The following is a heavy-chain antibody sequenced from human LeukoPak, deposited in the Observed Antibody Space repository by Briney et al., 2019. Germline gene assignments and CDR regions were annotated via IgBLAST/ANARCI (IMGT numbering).Heavy chain of an antibody. CDR3: ARHYGP. J-gene: IGHJ4*02. CDR2: IYYSGTT. V-gene: IGHV4-59*08. Sequence: SETLSLTCTVSGGSMTDYYWSWIRQPPGRELEWIGYIYYSGTTYYNPSLKSRVTISVDTSKNQFSLKLNSVTATDTAVYYCARHYGPWGQGTLVTVSS. CDR1: GGSMTDYY. D-gene: IGHD3-10*01.